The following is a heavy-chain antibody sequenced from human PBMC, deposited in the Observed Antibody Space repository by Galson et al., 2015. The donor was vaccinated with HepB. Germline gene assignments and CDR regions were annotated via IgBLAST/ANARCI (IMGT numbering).Heavy chain of an antibody. V-gene: IGHV6-1*01. CDR1: GDSVSSNIAA. CDR2: TYYRSKWYN. Sequence: CAISGDSVSSNIAAWNWIRQSPSRGLEWLGRTYYRSKWYNDYAVSVKSRITINPDTSKNQFSLQLNSVTPEDTAVYYCARDNDYGDYSLDYWGQGTLVTVSS. CDR3: ARDNDYGDYSLDY. D-gene: IGHD4-17*01. J-gene: IGHJ4*02.